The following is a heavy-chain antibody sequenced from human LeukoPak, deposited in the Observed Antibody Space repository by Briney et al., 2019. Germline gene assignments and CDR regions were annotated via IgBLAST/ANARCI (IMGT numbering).Heavy chain of an antibody. D-gene: IGHD6-6*01. CDR2: IYPGDSDT. V-gene: IGHV5-51*01. CDR1: GYSFTDYW. Sequence: GESLKISCRGSGYSFTDYWIGWVRQMPGKGLELMGIIYPGDSDTRYSPSFQGQVTISADKSISTAYLQWSSLKASDTAMYYCARRDGYSSSPPLDYWGQGTLVTVSS. J-gene: IGHJ4*02. CDR3: ARRDGYSSSPPLDY.